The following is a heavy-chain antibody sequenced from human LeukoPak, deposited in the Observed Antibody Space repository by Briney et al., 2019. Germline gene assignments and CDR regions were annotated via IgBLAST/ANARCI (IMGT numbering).Heavy chain of an antibody. V-gene: IGHV1-8*01. CDR3: ASCPDYDSTGYYSGFVAY. D-gene: IGHD3-22*01. CDR1: GYTFTSYD. J-gene: IGHJ4*02. Sequence: ASVKVSCKASGYTFTSYDINWVRQATGQGLEWMGWMNPNSGNTGYAQKFQGRVTMTRNTSISTAYMELSSLRSEDTAVYYCASCPDYDSTGYYSGFVAYWGQGALVTVSS. CDR2: MNPNSGNT.